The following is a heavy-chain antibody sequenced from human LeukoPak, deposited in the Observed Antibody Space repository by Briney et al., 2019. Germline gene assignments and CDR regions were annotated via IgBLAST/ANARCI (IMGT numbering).Heavy chain of an antibody. CDR3: XXXXXXXXXXXRGVPSGNWFDP. D-gene: IGHD3-10*01. V-gene: IGHV4-34*01. Sequence: PSETLSLTCAVYGGSFSGYYWSWIRQPPGKGLEWIGEINHSGSTNYNPSLKSRVTISVDTSKNQFSLKLSSVTAADTAVYYCXXXXXXXXXXXRGVPSGNWFDPWGQGTLVTVSS. CDR1: GGSFSGYY. J-gene: IGHJ5*02. CDR2: INHSGST.